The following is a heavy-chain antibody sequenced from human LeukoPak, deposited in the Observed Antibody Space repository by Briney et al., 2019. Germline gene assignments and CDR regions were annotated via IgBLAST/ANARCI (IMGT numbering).Heavy chain of an antibody. D-gene: IGHD3-3*01. CDR1: GGSFSGYY. Sequence: SETLSLTCAVYGGSFSGYYWSWIRQPPGKGLEWIGEINHSGSTNYNPSLKSRVTISVDTSKNQFSLKLSSVTAADTAVYYCARDLAHSRYDFWSGCYRGNWFDPWGQGTLVTVSS. V-gene: IGHV4-34*01. J-gene: IGHJ5*02. CDR2: INHSGST. CDR3: ARDLAHSRYDFWSGCYRGNWFDP.